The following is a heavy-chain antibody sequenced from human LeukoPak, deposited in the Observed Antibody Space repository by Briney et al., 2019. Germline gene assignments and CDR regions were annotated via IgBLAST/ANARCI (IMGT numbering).Heavy chain of an antibody. Sequence: GASVKVSCRASGYTFTGYYMHWVRQAPGQGLEWMGWINPNSGGTNYAQKFQGRVTITADKSTSTAYMELSSLRSEDTAVYYCARVALLRGINYYMDVWGKGTTVTVSS. D-gene: IGHD3-10*01. V-gene: IGHV1-2*02. CDR3: ARVALLRGINYYMDV. CDR1: GYTFTGYY. CDR2: INPNSGGT. J-gene: IGHJ6*03.